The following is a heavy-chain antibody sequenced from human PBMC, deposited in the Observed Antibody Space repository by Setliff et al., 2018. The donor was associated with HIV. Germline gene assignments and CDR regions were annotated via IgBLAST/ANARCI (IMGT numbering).Heavy chain of an antibody. D-gene: IGHD2-2*01. CDR3: ARDRQYCSSPTVTFFRVLVISWWDP. CDR2: IYHSGST. CDR1: GGSFSGYY. V-gene: IGHV4-34*01. J-gene: IGHJ5*02. Sequence: SETLSLTCAVYGGSFSGYYWSWIRQHPGKGLEWIGEIYHSGSTNYNPSLKSRVTISVDTSKNQFSLKLSSVTAADTAVYYCARDRQYCSSPTVTFFRVLVISWWDPWGQGSLVTVSS.